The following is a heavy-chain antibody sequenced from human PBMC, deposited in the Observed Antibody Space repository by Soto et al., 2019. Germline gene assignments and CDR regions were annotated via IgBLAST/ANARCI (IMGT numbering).Heavy chain of an antibody. CDR3: ATESYYHWQY. J-gene: IGHJ4*02. D-gene: IGHD3-9*01. CDR1: GFTFSGYW. CDR2: IKQDGSVK. V-gene: IGHV3-7*01. Sequence: EVQLVESGGDLVQPGGSLRLSCAASGFTFSGYWMAWVRQAPGKGLEWVANIKQDGSVKYYVDSLKGRFTISIDNAKNSLYLHMDSLRAEVTAVYFCATESYYHWQYWGQGTLVTVSS.